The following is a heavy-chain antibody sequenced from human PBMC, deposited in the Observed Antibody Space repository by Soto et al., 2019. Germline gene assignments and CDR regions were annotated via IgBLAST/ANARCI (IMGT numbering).Heavy chain of an antibody. V-gene: IGHV3-64*01. Sequence: EVQLVESGGGLVQPGGSLRLSCAASGFTFSSYAMHWVRQAPGKGLEYVSAISSNGGSTYYANSVKGRFTISRDNSKNTLYLQMGSLRADDMAVYYCARGPYYDFWSGFRSYYFDYWGQGTLVTVSS. CDR2: ISSNGGST. CDR3: ARGPYYDFWSGFRSYYFDY. J-gene: IGHJ4*02. D-gene: IGHD3-3*01. CDR1: GFTFSSYA.